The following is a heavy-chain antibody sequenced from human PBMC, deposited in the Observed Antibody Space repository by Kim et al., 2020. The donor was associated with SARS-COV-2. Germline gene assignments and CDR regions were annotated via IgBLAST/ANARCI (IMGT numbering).Heavy chain of an antibody. V-gene: IGHV3-23*01. CDR2: ISAGSSST. J-gene: IGHJ5*02. D-gene: IGHD4-17*01. Sequence: GESLRLSCAASGFSFSSYAMTWVRQAPGKGLEWVSVISAGSSSTYYADSVKGRFTISRDNSKNTLYLQMNSLTAEDTAVYFCAKGGGRNYGDFSWGQGNLVTVSS. CDR3: AKGGGRNYGDFS. CDR1: GFSFSSYA.